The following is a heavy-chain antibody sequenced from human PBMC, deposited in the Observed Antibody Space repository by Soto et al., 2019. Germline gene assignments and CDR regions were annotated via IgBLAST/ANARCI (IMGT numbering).Heavy chain of an antibody. Sequence: ASVKVSCKASGYTFTSYGISWVRQAPGQGLEWMGWISAYNGNTNYAQKLQGRVTMTTDTSTSTAYMELRSLRSDDTAVYYCAREIGGSGSYYSFGYWGQGTLVTSPQ. D-gene: IGHD3-10*01. CDR1: GYTFTSYG. V-gene: IGHV1-18*04. CDR2: ISAYNGNT. CDR3: AREIGGSGSYYSFGY. J-gene: IGHJ4*02.